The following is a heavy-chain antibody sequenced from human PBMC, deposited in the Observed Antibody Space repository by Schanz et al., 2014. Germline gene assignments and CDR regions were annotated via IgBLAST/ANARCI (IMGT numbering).Heavy chain of an antibody. CDR3: AKDQGSYGSGSYSYFDY. J-gene: IGHJ4*02. CDR2: IWYDGNNK. D-gene: IGHD3-10*01. V-gene: IGHV3-33*06. CDR1: GFTFSSYG. Sequence: QVQLVESGGGVAQPGRSLRLSCAASGFTFSSYGMHWVRQTPGKGLEWVAIIWYDGNNKKYADSVKGRFTISRDNFKNTLFLQMNSLRAEDTAAYYCAKDQGSYGSGSYSYFDYWGQGTLATVSS.